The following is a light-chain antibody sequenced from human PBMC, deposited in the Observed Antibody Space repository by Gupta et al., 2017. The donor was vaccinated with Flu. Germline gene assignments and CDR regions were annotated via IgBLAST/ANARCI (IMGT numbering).Light chain of an antibody. CDR3: QQAISSVT. Sequence: DIVFTQSPGTLSLSPGERATLSCRASQAVGSHYLARYQQKPGQAPRLPLYGASTRAHGIPDRFRWRGSVTDFTLTISRPGPEDFAMYFFQQAISSVTFGQGTRLEI. CDR2: GAS. J-gene: IGKJ5*01. V-gene: IGKV3-20*01. CDR1: QAVGSHY.